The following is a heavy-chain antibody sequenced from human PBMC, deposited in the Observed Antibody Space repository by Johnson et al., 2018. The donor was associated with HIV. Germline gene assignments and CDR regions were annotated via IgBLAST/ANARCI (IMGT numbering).Heavy chain of an antibody. D-gene: IGHD5-24*01. CDR2: IKQDGSEK. CDR1: GFIFSSYW. V-gene: IGHV3-7*01. J-gene: IGHJ3*02. Sequence: VQLVESGGGLVQPGGSLRLSCAASGFIFSSYWMHWVRQAPGKGLEWVANIKQDGSEKYYVDSVKGRFTISRDNAKNSLYLQMNSLRAEDTAVYYCARDLRWSYDAFDIWGQGTMVTVSS. CDR3: ARDLRWSYDAFDI.